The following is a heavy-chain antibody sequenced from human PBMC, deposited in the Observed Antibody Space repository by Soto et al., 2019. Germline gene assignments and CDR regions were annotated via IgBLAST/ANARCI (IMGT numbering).Heavy chain of an antibody. Sequence: SETLSLTCTVSGGSISSYYWSWIRQPPGKGLEWIGYIYYSGSTNYNPSLKSRVTISVDTSKNQFSLKLSSVTAADTAVYYCARSQRIYNWNYVNYYGMDVWRQGTTVTVSS. D-gene: IGHD1-7*01. J-gene: IGHJ6*02. CDR2: IYYSGST. V-gene: IGHV4-59*01. CDR3: ARSQRIYNWNYVNYYGMDV. CDR1: GGSISSYY.